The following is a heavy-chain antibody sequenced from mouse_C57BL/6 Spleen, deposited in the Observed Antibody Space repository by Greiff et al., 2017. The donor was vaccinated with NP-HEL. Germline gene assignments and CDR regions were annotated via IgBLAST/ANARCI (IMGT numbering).Heavy chain of an antibody. V-gene: IGHV5-15*04. CDR1: GFTFSDYG. Sequence: EVMLVESGGGLVQPGGSLKLSCAASGFTFSDYGMAWVRQAPRKGPAFVAFLLPFSSLLYYAATVTFRFTISRENAKNTLYLEMSSLRSEDTAMYYCAREGGSAWFAYWGQGTLVTVSA. CDR3: AREGGSAWFAY. CDR2: LLPFSSLL. J-gene: IGHJ3*01.